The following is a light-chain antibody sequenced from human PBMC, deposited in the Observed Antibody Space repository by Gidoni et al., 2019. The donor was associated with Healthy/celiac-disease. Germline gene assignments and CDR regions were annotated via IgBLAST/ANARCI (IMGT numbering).Light chain of an antibody. CDR1: QSIRSY. CDR2: AAS. Sequence: DIQMTQSPSSLSASVGDRVTITCRASQSIRSYLNWYQQKPGKAPKLLIYAASSLQSGVPSRFSGSGSGTDFTLTISSLQPEDFATYYCQQSYSTPFTFXPXTKVDIK. V-gene: IGKV1-39*01. CDR3: QQSYSTPFT. J-gene: IGKJ3*01.